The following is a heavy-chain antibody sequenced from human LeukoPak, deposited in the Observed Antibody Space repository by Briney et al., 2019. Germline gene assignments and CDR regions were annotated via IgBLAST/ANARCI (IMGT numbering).Heavy chain of an antibody. Sequence: PGRSLRLSCAASGFTFHDYAMHWVRQAPGKGLEWVSGISWNSGSIGYADSVKGRFTISRDNAKNSLYLQMNSLRAEDTAVYYCAREPHLPPTGDSYFDYWGQGTLVTVSS. J-gene: IGHJ4*02. CDR2: ISWNSGSI. CDR1: GFTFHDYA. D-gene: IGHD7-27*01. CDR3: AREPHLPPTGDSYFDY. V-gene: IGHV3-9*01.